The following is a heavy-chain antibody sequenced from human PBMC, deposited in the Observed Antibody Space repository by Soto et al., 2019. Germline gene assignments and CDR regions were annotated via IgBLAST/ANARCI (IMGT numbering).Heavy chain of an antibody. V-gene: IGHV3-23*01. J-gene: IGHJ4*02. CDR1: GFTFSSYA. D-gene: IGHD6-19*01. Sequence: GGSLRLSCAASGFTFSSYAMSWVCQAPGKGLEWVSTISGSGGSPYYADSVKGRFTISRDNSKNTLYLQVNSLRADDTAVYYCAAGLWQWLVPYFDNWGQGALVTVSS. CDR3: AAGLWQWLVPYFDN. CDR2: ISGSGGSP.